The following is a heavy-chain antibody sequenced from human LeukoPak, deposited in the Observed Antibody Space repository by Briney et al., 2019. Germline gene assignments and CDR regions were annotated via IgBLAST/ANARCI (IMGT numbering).Heavy chain of an antibody. D-gene: IGHD6-25*01. V-gene: IGHV3-7*01. CDR1: GFTFNIHW. CDR2: IWPDCSEK. CDR3: SRRSGFRSIY. Sequence: GGSLRLSCEASGFTFNIHWMNWVRQAPGKGLEWLANIWPDCSEKVYVDSVRGRFTISTDNMQNSVYLQMKTLRSEGTAPYYCSRRSGFRSIYWGQGSRVAVSS. J-gene: IGHJ4*02.